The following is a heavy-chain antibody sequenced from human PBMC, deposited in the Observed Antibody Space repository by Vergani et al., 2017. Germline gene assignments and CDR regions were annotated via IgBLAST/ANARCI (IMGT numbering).Heavy chain of an antibody. CDR3: ARVKYYGILSGSRPGGFDP. Sequence: QVQLQESGPGLVKPSETLSITCTVSGYSISSGYYWGWLRQPPGKGLEWIGSIYHSGSTYYNPSLKSRVTITVDTSKNQFSLKLSSVNAADTAVYYCARVKYYGILSGSRPGGFDPWGQGTLVTVSS. J-gene: IGHJ5*02. V-gene: IGHV4-38-2*02. D-gene: IGHD3-9*01. CDR1: GYSISSGYY. CDR2: IYHSGST.